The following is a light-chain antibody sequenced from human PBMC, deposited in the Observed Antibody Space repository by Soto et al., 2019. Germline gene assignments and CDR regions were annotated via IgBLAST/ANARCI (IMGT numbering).Light chain of an antibody. V-gene: IGKV1-5*03. Sequence: DIQMTQSPSTLSASVGDRVTITCRASQSIDTWLAWYQQKPGKAPKPLIYKASSLESGVPSRFSGSGSGTEFTLTISSLQPDDFATYYCQQYHSYPITFGQGTRLEIK. J-gene: IGKJ5*01. CDR1: QSIDTW. CDR2: KAS. CDR3: QQYHSYPIT.